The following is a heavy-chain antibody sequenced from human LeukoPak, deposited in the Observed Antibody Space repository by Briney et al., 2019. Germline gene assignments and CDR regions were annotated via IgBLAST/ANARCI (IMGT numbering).Heavy chain of an antibody. V-gene: IGHV4-39*07. J-gene: IGHJ4*02. CDR2: IYYSGST. CDR3: ARDSGDFWSGYYRAFDY. D-gene: IGHD3-3*01. Sequence: PSETLSLTCTVSGGSLSSSSYYWGWIRQPPGKGLEWIGSIYYSGSTYYNPSLKSRVTISVDTSKNQFSLKLSSVTAADTAVYYCARDSGDFWSGYYRAFDYWGQGTLVTVSS. CDR1: GGSLSSSSYY.